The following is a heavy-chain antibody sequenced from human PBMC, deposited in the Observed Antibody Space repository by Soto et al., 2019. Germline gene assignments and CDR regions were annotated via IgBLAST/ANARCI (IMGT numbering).Heavy chain of an antibody. CDR2: INSDGSSI. V-gene: IGHV3-74*01. CDR1: GFTFSTYA. CDR3: ARDLVLWFGELSD. J-gene: IGHJ4*02. Sequence: PGGSLRLSCAASGFTFSTYAMHWVRQVPGKGLLWVSRINSDGSSISYADSVKGRFTISRDNAKNTLYLEMNSLRVEDTAVYYCARDLVLWFGELSDWGQGTQVTVSS. D-gene: IGHD3-10*01.